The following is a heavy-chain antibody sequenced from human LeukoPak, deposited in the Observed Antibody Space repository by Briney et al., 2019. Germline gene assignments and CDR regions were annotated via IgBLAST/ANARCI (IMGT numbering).Heavy chain of an antibody. V-gene: IGHV3-48*03. CDR3: ARVEGYGSGSYSQDY. CDR2: ITSSGSTM. CDR1: GFTFSSYD. J-gene: IGHJ4*02. Sequence: GGSLRLSCAASGFTFSSYDMNWVRQAPGKGLECVSYITSSGSTMYYADSVKGRFTISRDNAKNSLYLQMNSLRAEDTAAYYCARVEGYGSGSYSQDYWGQGTLVTVSS. D-gene: IGHD3-10*01.